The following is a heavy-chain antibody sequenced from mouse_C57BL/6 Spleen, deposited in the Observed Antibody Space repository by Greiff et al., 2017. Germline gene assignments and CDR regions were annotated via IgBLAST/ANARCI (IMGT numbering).Heavy chain of an antibody. J-gene: IGHJ1*03. D-gene: IGHD6-1*02. V-gene: IGHV1-7*01. CDR2: IDPGGGYT. Sequence: VQLQQSGPELVKPGASVKLSCKASGYAFTSSWMHWVKQRPGQGLEWIGHIDPGGGYTKYNRKFKGKATLTADKSSSTAYMQLSSLTYEDSAVYCCARYTGSPYWDIDDWGTGTTVTVSS. CDR1: GYAFTSSW. CDR3: ARYTGSPYWDIDD.